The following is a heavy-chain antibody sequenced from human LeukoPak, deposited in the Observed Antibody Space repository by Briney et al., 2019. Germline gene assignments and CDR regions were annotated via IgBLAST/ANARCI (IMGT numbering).Heavy chain of an antibody. CDR1: GGSFSGYY. Sequence: PSETLSLTCAVYGGSFSGYYWSWIRQPPGKGLEWIWEINHSGSTNYNPSLKSRVTISVDTAKNKFSLRLSSVTAADTAVYYCARGGSRQSSSSDFDYWGQGILVTVSS. CDR3: ARGGSRQSSSSDFDY. D-gene: IGHD6-6*01. CDR2: INHSGST. V-gene: IGHV4-34*01. J-gene: IGHJ4*02.